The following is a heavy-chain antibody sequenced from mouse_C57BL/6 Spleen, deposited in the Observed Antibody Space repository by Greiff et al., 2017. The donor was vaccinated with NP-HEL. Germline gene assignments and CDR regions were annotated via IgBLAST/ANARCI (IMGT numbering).Heavy chain of an antibody. V-gene: IGHV5-17*01. Sequence: EVHLVESGGGLVKPGGSLKLSCAASGFTFSDYGMHWVRQAPEKGLEWVAYISSGSSTIYYADTVKGRFTISRDNAKNTLFLQMTSLRSEDTAMYYCARSPDYGSSYWYFDVWGTGTTVTVSS. D-gene: IGHD1-1*01. J-gene: IGHJ1*03. CDR2: ISSGSSTI. CDR3: ARSPDYGSSYWYFDV. CDR1: GFTFSDYG.